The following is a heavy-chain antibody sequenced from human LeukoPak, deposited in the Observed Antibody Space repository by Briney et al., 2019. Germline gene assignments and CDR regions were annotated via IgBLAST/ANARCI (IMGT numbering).Heavy chain of an antibody. V-gene: IGHV3-48*02. Sequence: PGGSLRLSCAASGFTFSSYTMNWVRQAPGKGLQWVSTVSASSDIHYSDSVRGRFTISRDNARNSLYLQMNSLRDEDTAVYYCARDALHAAHLDYWGQGTLVIVSS. CDR1: GFTFSSYT. CDR2: VSASSDI. J-gene: IGHJ4*02. D-gene: IGHD2-21*01. CDR3: ARDALHAAHLDY.